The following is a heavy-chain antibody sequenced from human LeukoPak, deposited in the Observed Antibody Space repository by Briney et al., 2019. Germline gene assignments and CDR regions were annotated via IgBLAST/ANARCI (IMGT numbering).Heavy chain of an antibody. J-gene: IGHJ4*02. CDR2: IIPIFGTA. D-gene: IGHD1-20*01. V-gene: IGHV1-69*05. CDR3: ARGELTGLFDY. Sequence: SVKVSCKASGGTFSSYAISWVRQAPGQGLEWMGRIIPIFGTANYAQKFQGRVTITRNTSISTAYMELSSLRSEDTAVYYCARGELTGLFDYWGQGTLVTVSP. CDR1: GGTFSSYA.